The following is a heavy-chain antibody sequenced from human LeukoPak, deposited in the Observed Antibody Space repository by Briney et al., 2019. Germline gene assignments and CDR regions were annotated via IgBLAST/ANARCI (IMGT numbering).Heavy chain of an antibody. Sequence: GASVKVSCKASGGTFSGYAISWVRQAPGQGLEWMGGIIPIFGTANYAQKFQGRVTITADESTSTAYMELSSLRSEDTAVYYCARDRTDTMVRGVMGFNYWGQGTLVTVSS. V-gene: IGHV1-69*13. CDR3: ARDRTDTMVRGVMGFNY. D-gene: IGHD3-10*01. J-gene: IGHJ4*02. CDR1: GGTFSGYA. CDR2: IIPIFGTA.